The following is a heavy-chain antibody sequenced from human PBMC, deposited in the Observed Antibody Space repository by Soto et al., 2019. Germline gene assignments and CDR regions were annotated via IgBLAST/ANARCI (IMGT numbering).Heavy chain of an antibody. Sequence: GSLRLSCAASGFTFSSYALSWVRQAPGKGLEWVSGFSASGGSTQYADYVKGRFTISRDNSKNTLFLEMNSLTAEDTAVYHCAKSRVAAAGTGAFDIWGQGTMVTVSS. V-gene: IGHV3-23*01. CDR2: FSASGGST. D-gene: IGHD6-13*01. CDR1: GFTFSSYA. J-gene: IGHJ3*02. CDR3: AKSRVAAAGTGAFDI.